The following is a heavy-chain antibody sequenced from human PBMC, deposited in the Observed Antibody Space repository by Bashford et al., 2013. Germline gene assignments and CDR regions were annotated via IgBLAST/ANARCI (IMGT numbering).Heavy chain of an antibody. D-gene: IGHD5-12*01. J-gene: IGHJ6*02. V-gene: IGHV1-69*04. CDR2: IIPILGIA. Sequence: SVKVSCKASGGTFSSYAISWVRQAPGQGLEWMGRIIPILGIANYAQKFQGRVTITADKSTSTAYMELSSLRSEDTAVYYCARGYSGYDGPLYGGYYYGMDVWGQGTTVTVSS. CDR3: ARGYSGYDGPLYGGYYYGMDV. CDR1: GGTFSSYA.